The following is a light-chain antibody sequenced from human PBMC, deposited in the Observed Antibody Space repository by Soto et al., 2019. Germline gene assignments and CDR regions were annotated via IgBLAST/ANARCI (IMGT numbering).Light chain of an antibody. V-gene: IGKV2-28*01. CDR3: MQALQTPLT. CDR2: LGS. J-gene: IGKJ4*01. CDR1: QSLLHSNGKNY. Sequence: DIVMTQSPLSLPVTPREPASISCRSSQSLLHSNGKNYLDWYLQKPVQSPQLLIYLGSNRASGVPDRFSGSGSGTNFTLKISRVEAEDVGVYYCMQALQTPLTFGGGTKVEIK.